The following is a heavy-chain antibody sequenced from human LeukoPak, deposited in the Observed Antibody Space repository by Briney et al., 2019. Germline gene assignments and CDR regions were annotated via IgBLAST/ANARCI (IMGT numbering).Heavy chain of an antibody. D-gene: IGHD3-10*01. CDR3: AKDPFRLRFGDFYYFDY. CDR2: ISGSGGST. Sequence: GGSLRLSCAASGFTFNTYAMNWVRQAPGKGLEWVSGISGSGGSTNYADSVKGRSTISRGNSNNTLYLQMNSLRAEDTAVYYCAKDPFRLRFGDFYYFDYWGQGTLVTVSS. J-gene: IGHJ4*02. CDR1: GFTFNTYA. V-gene: IGHV3-23*01.